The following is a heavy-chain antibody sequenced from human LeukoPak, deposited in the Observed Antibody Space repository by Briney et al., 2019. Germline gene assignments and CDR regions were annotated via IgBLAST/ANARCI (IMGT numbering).Heavy chain of an antibody. CDR1: GYTFTSYA. D-gene: IGHD5-18*01. J-gene: IGHJ4*02. CDR2: INAGNGNT. CDR3: ARSTLRGYSYGYDY. V-gene: IGHV1-3*01. Sequence: ASVTVSCKASGYTFTSYAMHWVRQAPGQRLEWMGWINAGNGNTKYSQKFQGRVTMTRDTSTSTVYMELSSLRSEDTAVYYCARSTLRGYSYGYDYWGQGTLVTVSS.